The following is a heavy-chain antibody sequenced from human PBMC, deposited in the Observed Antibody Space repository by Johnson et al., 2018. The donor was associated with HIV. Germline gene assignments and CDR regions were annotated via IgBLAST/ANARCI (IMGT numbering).Heavy chain of an antibody. V-gene: IGHV3-30*14. CDR3: AKGPDQLQSDAFDV. CDR1: GFTFSSYA. CDR2: IWYDGSKK. Sequence: QVQVVESGGGVVQPGRSLRLSCAASGFTFSSYAMHWVRQAPGKGLEWVAVIWYDGSKKYYVDSVKGRFTISRDNSKNTLYLQMNSLRVEDMAVYYCAKGPDQLQSDAFDVWGQGTMVTVSS. D-gene: IGHD4-11*01. J-gene: IGHJ3*01.